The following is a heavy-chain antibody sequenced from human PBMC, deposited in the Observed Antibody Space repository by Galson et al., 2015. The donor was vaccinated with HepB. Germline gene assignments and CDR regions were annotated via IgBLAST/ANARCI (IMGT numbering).Heavy chain of an antibody. V-gene: IGHV3-7*01. CDR2: IKQDGSEK. CDR1: GFTVSSNY. CDR3: ARIGGRCYGY. Sequence: SLRLSCAASGFTVSSNYMSWVRQPPGKGLEWVANIKQDGSEKYYVDSVKGRFTISRDNAENSLYLQMDSLRAEDTAVYYCARIGGRCYGYWGQGTLVTVSS. J-gene: IGHJ4*02. D-gene: IGHD2-15*01.